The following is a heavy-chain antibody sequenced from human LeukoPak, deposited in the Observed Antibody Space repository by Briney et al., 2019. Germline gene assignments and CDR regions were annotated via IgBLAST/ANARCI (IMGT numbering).Heavy chain of an antibody. CDR3: AREDGFGGVIVNYYMDV. Sequence: GSLRLSCAASGFSFSSYNMNWVRQAPGKGLEWVSSISSSFTYIYYTDSVRGRFTISRDNAKNSLYLQMNSLRAEDTAVYYCAREDGFGGVIVNYYMDVWGKGTTVTVSS. V-gene: IGHV3-21*01. CDR1: GFSFSSYN. CDR2: ISSSFTYI. J-gene: IGHJ6*03. D-gene: IGHD3-16*02.